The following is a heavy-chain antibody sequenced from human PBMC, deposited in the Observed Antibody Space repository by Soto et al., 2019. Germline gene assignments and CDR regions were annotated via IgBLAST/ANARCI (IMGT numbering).Heavy chain of an antibody. Sequence: PGESLKISCKGSGYSFTSYWIGWVRQMPGKGLEWMGIIYPGDSDTRYSPSFQGQVTISADKSISTAYLQWSSLKASDTAMYYCARQADNLDWSGYYQSKQYYYYYYGMDVWGQGTTVTVSS. CDR2: IYPGDSDT. V-gene: IGHV5-51*01. J-gene: IGHJ6*02. CDR1: GYSFTSYW. D-gene: IGHD3-3*01. CDR3: ARQADNLDWSGYYQSKQYYYYYYGMDV.